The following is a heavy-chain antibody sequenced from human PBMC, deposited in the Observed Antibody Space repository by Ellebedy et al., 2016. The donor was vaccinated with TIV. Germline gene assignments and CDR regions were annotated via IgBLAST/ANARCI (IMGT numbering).Heavy chain of an antibody. D-gene: IGHD3-3*01. Sequence: GESLKISCAASGFTFSSYWMSWVRQAPGKGLEWVANIKQDGSEKYYVDSVKGRFTISRDNAKNSLYLQMNSLRAEDTAVYYCARDLDPLPLFLNNFDYWGQGTLVTVSS. CDR1: GFTFSSYW. V-gene: IGHV3-7*04. CDR3: ARDLDPLPLFLNNFDY. J-gene: IGHJ4*02. CDR2: IKQDGSEK.